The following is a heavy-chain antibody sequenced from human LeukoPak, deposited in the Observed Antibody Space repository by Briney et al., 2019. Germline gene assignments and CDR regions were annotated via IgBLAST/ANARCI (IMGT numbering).Heavy chain of an antibody. J-gene: IGHJ3*02. Sequence: SETLSLTCTVSGGSISSSSYYWGWIRQPPGKGLEWIGSSYYSGSTYYNPSLKSRVTISVDTSKTQFSLKLSSVTAADTAVYYCARLGVIRAFDIWGQGTMVTVSS. D-gene: IGHD2-8*01. V-gene: IGHV4-39*01. CDR2: SYYSGST. CDR1: GGSISSSSYY. CDR3: ARLGVIRAFDI.